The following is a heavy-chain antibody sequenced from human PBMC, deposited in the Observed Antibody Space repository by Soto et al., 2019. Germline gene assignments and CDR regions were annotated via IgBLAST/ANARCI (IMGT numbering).Heavy chain of an antibody. CDR3: AGDEGSSGWYSSGYFDY. CDR2: ISAYNGNT. V-gene: IGHV1-18*01. J-gene: IGHJ4*02. Sequence: QVQLVQSGAEVKKPGASVKVSCKASGYTFTSYGISWVRQVPGQGLEWMGWISAYNGNTNYAQKRQGRVTMTTDTSTSTAYMELRSLRSDATAVYYCAGDEGSSGWYSSGYFDYWGQGTLVTVSS. CDR1: GYTFTSYG. D-gene: IGHD6-19*01.